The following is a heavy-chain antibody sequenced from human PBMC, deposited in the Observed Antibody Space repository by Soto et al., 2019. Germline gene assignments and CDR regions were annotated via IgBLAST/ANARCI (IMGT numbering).Heavy chain of an antibody. CDR2: IYTSGNT. J-gene: IGHJ4*02. CDR1: GVSISDYY. V-gene: IGHV4-4*07. D-gene: IGHD1-26*01. CDR3: ARSGGIFNFDY. Sequence: PSETLSPTCTVSGVSISDYYWSWIRQPAGKGLEWIGRIYTSGNTNYNPSLKSRVTMSVDTSKSQFSLKLSSVTAADTAVYFCARSGGIFNFDYWGQGTLVTV.